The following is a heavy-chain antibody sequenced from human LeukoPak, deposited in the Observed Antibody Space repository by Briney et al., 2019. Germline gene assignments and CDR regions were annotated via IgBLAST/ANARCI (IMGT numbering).Heavy chain of an antibody. J-gene: IGHJ3*02. CDR2: ISYDGSNK. CDR3: AKDLTGAFDI. D-gene: IGHD3-9*01. Sequence: GGSLRLSCAASGFTFSSYGMHWVRQAPGKGLEWVAVISYDGSNKYYADSVKGRFTISRDNSKNTLYPQMNSLRAEDTAVYYCAKDLTGAFDIWGQGTMVTVSS. V-gene: IGHV3-30*18. CDR1: GFTFSSYG.